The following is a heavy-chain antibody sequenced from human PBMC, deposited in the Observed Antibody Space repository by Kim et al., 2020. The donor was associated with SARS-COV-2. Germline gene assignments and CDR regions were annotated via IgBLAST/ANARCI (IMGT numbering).Heavy chain of an antibody. Sequence: ASVKVSCKASGYTFTSYYMHWVRQAPGQGLEWMGIINPSGGSTSYAQKFQGRVTMTRDTSTSTVYMELSSLRSEDTAVYYCARVGYYGSGSYYKPLALDYWGQGTLVTVSS. J-gene: IGHJ4*02. D-gene: IGHD3-10*01. CDR3: ARVGYYGSGSYYKPLALDY. CDR2: INPSGGST. CDR1: GYTFTSYY. V-gene: IGHV1-46*01.